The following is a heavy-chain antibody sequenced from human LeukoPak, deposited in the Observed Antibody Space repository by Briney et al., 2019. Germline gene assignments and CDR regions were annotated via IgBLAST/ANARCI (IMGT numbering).Heavy chain of an antibody. V-gene: IGHV3-21*01. J-gene: IGHJ3*02. D-gene: IGHD2-8*01. CDR1: GFTFSSYS. Sequence: PGGSLRLSCAASGFTFSSYSMNWVRQAPGKGLEWVSSISSSSSYIYYADSVKGRFTISRDNAKNSPYLQMNSLRAEDTAVYYCARRSQHDLNGAFDIWGQGTMVTVSS. CDR3: ARRSQHDLNGAFDI. CDR2: ISSSSSYI.